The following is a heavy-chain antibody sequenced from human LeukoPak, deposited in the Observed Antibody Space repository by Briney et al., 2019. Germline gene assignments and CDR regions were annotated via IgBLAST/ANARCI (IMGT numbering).Heavy chain of an antibody. J-gene: IGHJ4*02. D-gene: IGHD3-3*01. CDR1: GFTFSSYW. Sequence: GGSLRLSCAASGFTFSSYWMSWVRNAPGKGMEWVANIKQDGSEKYYVDSVKGRFTISRDKAKNSLYLQMNSLRAEDTAVYYCARAAWSGYLGTYYFDYWGQGTLVTVSS. CDR3: ARAAWSGYLGTYYFDY. CDR2: IKQDGSEK. V-gene: IGHV3-7*01.